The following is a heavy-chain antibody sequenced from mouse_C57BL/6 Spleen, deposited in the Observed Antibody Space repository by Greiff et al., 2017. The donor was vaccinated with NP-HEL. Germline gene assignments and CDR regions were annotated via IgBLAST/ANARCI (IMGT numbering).Heavy chain of an antibody. J-gene: IGHJ4*01. D-gene: IGHD1-1*01. CDR2: INYDGSST. V-gene: IGHV5-16*01. CDR1: GFTFSDYY. CDR3: ARDRGYGSSWGYAMDY. Sequence: EVKLLESEGGLVQPGCSMKLSCTASGFTFSDYYMAWVRQAPEKGLEWVANINYDGSSTYYLDSLKSRFTISRDNAKNILYLQMSSRTSEDAAAYYCARDRGYGSSWGYAMDYWGQGTSVTVSS.